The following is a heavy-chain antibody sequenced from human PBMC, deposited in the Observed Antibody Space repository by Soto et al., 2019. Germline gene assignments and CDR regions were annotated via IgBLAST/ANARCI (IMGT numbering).Heavy chain of an antibody. D-gene: IGHD3-3*01. J-gene: IGHJ4*02. Sequence: EVQLLESGGGLVQPGGSLRLSCGASGFTFSIYAMSWVRQAPRKGLEWVSGISASGGSTYYADSMKGRFIISRDNSQNTGFLEMNSLTAEDTAGYYCAKSRARVVHRINPAADYWGQGTLVTVSA. CDR1: GFTFSIYA. CDR2: ISASGGST. CDR3: AKSRARVVHRINPAADY. V-gene: IGHV3-23*01.